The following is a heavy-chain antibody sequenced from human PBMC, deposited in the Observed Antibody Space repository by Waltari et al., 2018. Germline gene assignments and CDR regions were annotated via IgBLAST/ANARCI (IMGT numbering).Heavy chain of an antibody. V-gene: IGHV4-34*01. J-gene: IGHJ5*02. CDR3: ARAGPDKGWFDP. CDR2: INHSGST. D-gene: IGHD3-22*01. Sequence: QVQLQQWGAGLLKPSETLSLTCAVYGGSFRGYYWSWIRQPPGKGLEWIGEINHSGSTNYNPSLKSRVTISVDTSKNQFSLKLSSVTAADTAVYYCARAGPDKGWFDPWGQGTLVTVSS. CDR1: GGSFRGYY.